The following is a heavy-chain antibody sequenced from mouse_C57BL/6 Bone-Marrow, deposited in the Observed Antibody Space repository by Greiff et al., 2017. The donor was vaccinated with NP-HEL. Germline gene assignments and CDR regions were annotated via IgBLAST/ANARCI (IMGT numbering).Heavy chain of an antibody. D-gene: IGHD1-1*01. V-gene: IGHV1-55*01. CDR3: ARVTVVATPFDY. J-gene: IGHJ2*01. CDR2: IYPGSGST. Sequence: QVQLQQPGAELVKPGASVKMSCKASGYTFTSYWITWVKQRPGQGLAWIGDIYPGSGSTTYNEKFKSKATLTVYTSSSTAYMQLSSLTSEDSAVYYCARVTVVATPFDYWGQGTTLTVSS. CDR1: GYTFTSYW.